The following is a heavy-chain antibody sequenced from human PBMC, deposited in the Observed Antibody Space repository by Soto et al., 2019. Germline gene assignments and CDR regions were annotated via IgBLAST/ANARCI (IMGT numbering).Heavy chain of an antibody. J-gene: IGHJ4*02. CDR3: ASGDSRITSTFDS. V-gene: IGHV4-39*02. D-gene: IGHD1-20*01. CDR1: GGSISSSSYY. Sequence: PSETLSLTCTVYGGSISSSSYYWGWIRQPPGKGLEWIGSLYYSGSTYYNPSLKRRVSISVASSKNDFSLRVKSVTAADTAVYYCASGDSRITSTFDSWGQGALVTVSS. CDR2: LYYSGST.